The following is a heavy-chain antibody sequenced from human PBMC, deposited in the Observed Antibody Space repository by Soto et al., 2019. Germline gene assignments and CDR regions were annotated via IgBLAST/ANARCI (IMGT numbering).Heavy chain of an antibody. CDR2: ISGSGGST. CDR3: AKSGGYNYGYQETDY. D-gene: IGHD5-18*01. CDR1: GFTFSSYA. J-gene: IGHJ4*02. Sequence: PGGSLRLSCAASGFTFSSYAMSWVRQAPGKGLEWVSAISGSGGSTYYADSVKGRFTISRDNSKNTLYLQMNSLRAEDTAVYYCAKSGGYNYGYQETDYWAQGNLVTVSS. V-gene: IGHV3-23*01.